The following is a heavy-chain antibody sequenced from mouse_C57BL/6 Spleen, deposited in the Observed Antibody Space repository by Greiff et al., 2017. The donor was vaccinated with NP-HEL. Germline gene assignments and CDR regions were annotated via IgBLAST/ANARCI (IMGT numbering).Heavy chain of an antibody. D-gene: IGHD2-3*01. V-gene: IGHV5-4*01. CDR1: GFTFSSYA. CDR2: ISDGGSYT. Sequence: EVQLVESGGGLVKPGGSLKLSCAASGFTFSSYAMSWVRQTPEKRLEWVATISDGGSYTYYPDNVKGRFTISRDNAKNNLYLQMSHLKSEDTAMYYCARNGMMVTTHYCDYWGQGTTLTVSS. J-gene: IGHJ2*01. CDR3: ARNGMMVTTHYCDY.